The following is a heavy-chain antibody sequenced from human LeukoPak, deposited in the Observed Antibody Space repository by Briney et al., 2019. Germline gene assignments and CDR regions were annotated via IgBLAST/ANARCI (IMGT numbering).Heavy chain of an antibody. D-gene: IGHD1-26*01. CDR3: AKGGKWDVTPFDY. CDR1: GFTFTSYS. J-gene: IGHJ4*02. V-gene: IGHV3-23*01. Sequence: SGGSLRLSCAASGFTFTSYSMNWVSQAPGKGLEWVSTISGGGGSTYYADSVKGRFTISRDNSKNTLYLQVNSLRAEDTAVYYCAKGGKWDVTPFDYWGQGTLVTVSS. CDR2: ISGGGGST.